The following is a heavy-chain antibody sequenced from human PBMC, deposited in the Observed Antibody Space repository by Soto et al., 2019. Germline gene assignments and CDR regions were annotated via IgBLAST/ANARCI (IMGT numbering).Heavy chain of an antibody. CDR1: GYTFTSYY. Sequence: ASVKVSCKASGYTFTSYYMHWVRQAPGQGLEWMGIINPSGGSTSYAQKFQGRVTMTRDTSTSTVYMELSSLRSEDTAVYYCARAAGTTLRYYYYGMDVWGQGTTVTV. D-gene: IGHD1-7*01. CDR3: ARAAGTTLRYYYYGMDV. J-gene: IGHJ6*02. CDR2: INPSGGST. V-gene: IGHV1-46*01.